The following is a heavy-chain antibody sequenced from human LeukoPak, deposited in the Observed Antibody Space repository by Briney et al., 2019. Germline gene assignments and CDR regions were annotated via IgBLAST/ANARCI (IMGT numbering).Heavy chain of an antibody. J-gene: IGHJ4*01. CDR1: GFTFSSYA. V-gene: IGHV3-23*01. Sequence: GGSLRLPCEASGFTFSSYAMIWVRQAPAKGLEWVSTISGSGQSTYYADSVKGRFTISRDNSKNTLYLQMNGLRAEDTAVYYCAKSTGRFYGEFDYWGQGTLVTVSS. CDR2: ISGSGQST. D-gene: IGHD4-17*01. CDR3: AKSTGRFYGEFDY.